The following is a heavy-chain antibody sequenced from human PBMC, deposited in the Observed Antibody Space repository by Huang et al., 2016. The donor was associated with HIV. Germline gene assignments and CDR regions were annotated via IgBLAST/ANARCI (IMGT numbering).Heavy chain of an antibody. D-gene: IGHD3-3*01. CDR1: GGSFSGYY. Sequence: QVRLHQWGAGLLKPSETLSLTCAVYGGSFSGYYWTWIRQSPRKGLEWIGEINHSRSTNYNPSLKSRGSMSVDTSKNQFSVKLSSVTAADTAIYYCARGRGRSGYHLQFWGQGTLVSVSS. CDR3: ARGRGRSGYHLQF. V-gene: IGHV4-34*01. CDR2: INHSRST. J-gene: IGHJ4*02.